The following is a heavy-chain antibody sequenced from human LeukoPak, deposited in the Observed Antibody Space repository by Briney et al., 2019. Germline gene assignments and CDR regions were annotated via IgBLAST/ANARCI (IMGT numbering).Heavy chain of an antibody. CDR3: ARDLRAMTKWALDY. Sequence: ASVKVSCTVSGSSLSGLSMHWVRHSPPKGLEWLGGSHPEDDEIIYAQNFQGRVTMTEDTSTDTAYMELRSLGSEDTAVYYCARDLRAMTKWALDYWGQGTLVTVSS. CDR1: GSSLSGLS. V-gene: IGHV1-24*01. CDR2: SHPEDDEI. J-gene: IGHJ4*02. D-gene: IGHD5-18*01.